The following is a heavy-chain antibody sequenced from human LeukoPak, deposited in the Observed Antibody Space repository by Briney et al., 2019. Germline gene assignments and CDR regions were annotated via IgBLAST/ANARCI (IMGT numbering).Heavy chain of an antibody. CDR3: AKGRRSGTWAKDY. D-gene: IGHD1-26*01. CDR2: IGGRGDAS. V-gene: IGHV3-23*01. CDR1: GFTFGNYA. J-gene: IGHJ4*02. Sequence: GGSLRLSCAASGFTFGNYAMSWVRQAPGKGLEWVSLIGGRGDASYYADSVKGRFTISRDNTKDTLFLQMSSLRAEDTAVYYCAKGRRSGTWAKDYWGQGTLVPVSS.